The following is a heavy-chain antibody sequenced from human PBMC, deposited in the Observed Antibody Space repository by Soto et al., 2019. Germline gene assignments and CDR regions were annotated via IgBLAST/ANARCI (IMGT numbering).Heavy chain of an antibody. Sequence: DVQLVESGGGLVQPGRSLRLSCAASGFTFDDYAMHWVRQAPGKGLEWVSGISWNSGSIGYADSVKGRFTISRDNAKNSLYLQMNSLRAEDTALYYCAKDIRGSGSYYLDYWGQGTLVTVSS. D-gene: IGHD1-26*01. V-gene: IGHV3-9*01. CDR1: GFTFDDYA. J-gene: IGHJ4*02. CDR2: ISWNSGSI. CDR3: AKDIRGSGSYYLDY.